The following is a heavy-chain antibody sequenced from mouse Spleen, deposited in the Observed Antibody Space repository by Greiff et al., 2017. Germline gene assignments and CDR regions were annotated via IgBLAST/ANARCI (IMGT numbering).Heavy chain of an antibody. CDR2: IDPEDGET. V-gene: IGHV14-2*01. CDR1: GFNIKDYY. D-gene: IGHD1-1*01. Sequence: VQLKQSGAELVKPGASVKLSCTASGFNIKDYYMHWVKQRTEQGLEWIGRIDPEDGETKYAPKFQGKATITADTSSNTAYLQLSSLTSEDTAVYYCARLDYYGSSSPYYYAMDYWGQGTSVTVSS. CDR3: ARLDYYGSSSPYYYAMDY. J-gene: IGHJ4*01.